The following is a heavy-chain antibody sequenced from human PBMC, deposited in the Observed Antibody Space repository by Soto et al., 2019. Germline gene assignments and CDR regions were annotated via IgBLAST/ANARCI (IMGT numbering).Heavy chain of an antibody. Sequence: SETLSLTCTVSGGSISSGGYYWSWIRQHPGKGLEWIGYIYYSGSTYYNSSLKSRVTISVDTSKNQFSLKLSSVTAADTAMYYCARGYAFDIWGQGTMVTVSS. CDR1: GGSISSGGYY. CDR3: ARGYAFDI. V-gene: IGHV4-31*03. J-gene: IGHJ3*02. CDR2: IYYSGST.